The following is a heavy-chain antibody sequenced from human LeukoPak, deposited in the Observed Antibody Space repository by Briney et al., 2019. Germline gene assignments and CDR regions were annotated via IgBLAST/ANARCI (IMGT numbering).Heavy chain of an antibody. J-gene: IGHJ6*02. D-gene: IGHD3-22*01. V-gene: IGHV3-23*01. Sequence: GGSLRLSCAASGFTFSSYAMSWVRQAPGKGLEWVSAISGSGGSTYYADSVKGRFTISRDNSKNTLYLQMNSLRAEDTAVYYCAKDSKKDSSGYYYYYYYGMDVWGQGTMVTVSS. CDR1: GFTFSSYA. CDR3: AKDSKKDSSGYYYYYYYGMDV. CDR2: ISGSGGST.